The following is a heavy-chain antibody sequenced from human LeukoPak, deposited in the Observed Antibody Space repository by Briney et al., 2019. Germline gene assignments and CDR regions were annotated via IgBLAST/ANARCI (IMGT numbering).Heavy chain of an antibody. V-gene: IGHV3-30*03. D-gene: IGHD2-2*01. J-gene: IGHJ6*02. Sequence: PGGSLRLSCAASGFTFSSYGIHWVRQAPGKGLEWVAVILYDGSNKNYADSVKGRFTVSRDNSKNTLYLQMNSLRAEDTAVYYCARDLLVVVPAAMHRIPYYYYGMDVWGQGTTVTVSS. CDR1: GFTFSSYG. CDR3: ARDLLVVVPAAMHRIPYYYYGMDV. CDR2: ILYDGSNK.